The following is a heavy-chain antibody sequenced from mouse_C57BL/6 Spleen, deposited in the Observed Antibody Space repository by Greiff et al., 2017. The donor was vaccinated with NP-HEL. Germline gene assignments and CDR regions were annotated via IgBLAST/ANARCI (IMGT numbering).Heavy chain of an antibody. CDR1: GYSITSGYY. D-gene: IGHD1-1*01. Sequence: VQLQQSGPGLVKPSQSLSLTCSVTGYSITSGYYWNWIRQFPGNQLEWMGYISYDGSNNYNPSLKNRISITRDTAKNQFFLKLNSVTTEDTATYYCASSLSYGSSHDYWGQGTTLTVSS. CDR3: ASSLSYGSSHDY. CDR2: ISYDGSN. V-gene: IGHV3-6*01. J-gene: IGHJ2*01.